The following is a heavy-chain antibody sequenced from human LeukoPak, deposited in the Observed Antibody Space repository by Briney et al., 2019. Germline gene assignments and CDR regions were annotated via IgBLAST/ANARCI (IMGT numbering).Heavy chain of an antibody. Sequence: GGSLRLSCAASGFTFDDYAMHWVRQAPGKGLEWVSLISWDGGSTYYADSVKGRFTISRDNAKNSLYLQMNSLRVEDTALYYCAGTPYSRSKGLFAFWGQGTLVTVSS. CDR2: ISWDGGST. V-gene: IGHV3-43D*03. J-gene: IGHJ4*02. CDR1: GFTFDDYA. D-gene: IGHD6-6*01. CDR3: AGTPYSRSKGLFAF.